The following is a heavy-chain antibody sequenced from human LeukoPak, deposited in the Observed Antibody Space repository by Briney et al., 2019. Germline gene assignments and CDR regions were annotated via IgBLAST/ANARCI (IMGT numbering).Heavy chain of an antibody. V-gene: IGHV4-34*01. D-gene: IGHD3-3*01. Sequence: SETLSLTCAVYGGSFSGYYWSWIRQPPGKGLEWIGEINHSGSTNYNPSLKSRVTISVDTSKNQFSLKLSSVTAADTAAYYCARGFDDFWSGYYVYYYMDVWGKGTTVTVSS. J-gene: IGHJ6*03. CDR1: GGSFSGYY. CDR3: ARGFDDFWSGYYVYYYMDV. CDR2: INHSGST.